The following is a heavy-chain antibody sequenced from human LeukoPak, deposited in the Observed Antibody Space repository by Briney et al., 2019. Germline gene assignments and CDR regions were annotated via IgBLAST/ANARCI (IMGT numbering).Heavy chain of an antibody. CDR2: ISAYNGNT. J-gene: IGHJ6*02. Sequence: GASVKVSCKASGYTFTSYGISWVRQAPGQGLEWMGWISAYNGNTNYAQKLQGRVTMTTDTSTSTAYMELRSLRSDDTAAYYCARDHYYDYYYGMDVWGQGTTVTVSS. V-gene: IGHV1-18*01. CDR3: ARDHYYDYYYGMDV. D-gene: IGHD3-10*01. CDR1: GYTFTSYG.